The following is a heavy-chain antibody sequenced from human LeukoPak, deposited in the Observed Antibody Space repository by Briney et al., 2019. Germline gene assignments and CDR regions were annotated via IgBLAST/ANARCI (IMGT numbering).Heavy chain of an antibody. D-gene: IGHD6-19*01. V-gene: IGHV3-30*18. J-gene: IGHJ4*02. CDR2: ISSDGSNK. Sequence: GGSLRLSCAASGFTFSSYAMSWVRQAPGKGLEWVAVISSDGSNKYYVDSVKGRFTISRDNSKNTLFLQMNSLRPEDTAVYYCAKESHAGYSGDRYGALDYWGQGTLVTVSS. CDR1: GFTFSSYA. CDR3: AKESHAGYSGDRYGALDY.